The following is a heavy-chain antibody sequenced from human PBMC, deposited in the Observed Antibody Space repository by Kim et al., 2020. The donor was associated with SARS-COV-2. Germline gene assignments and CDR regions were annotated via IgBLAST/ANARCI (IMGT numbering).Heavy chain of an antibody. Sequence: SETLSLTCSVSGFSFASFGSMFYYWGWIRQSPGKGLEWIGKISSRGDTDYNPSLKSRLRISLDASKGQFSLALSSVTAADTGIYFCARHDTYCSTTPSPCFRLDNWGQGTLVTVSS. CDR3: ARHDTYCSTTPSPCFRLDN. J-gene: IGHJ4*02. CDR1: GFSFASFGSMFYY. V-gene: IGHV4-39*07. D-gene: IGHD2-2*01. CDR2: ISSRGDT.